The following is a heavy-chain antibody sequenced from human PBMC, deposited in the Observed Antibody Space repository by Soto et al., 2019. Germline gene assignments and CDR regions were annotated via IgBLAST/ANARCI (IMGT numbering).Heavy chain of an antibody. CDR1: GFTFSNYA. D-gene: IGHD5-18*01. V-gene: IGHV3-64D*08. CDR2: ISTNGDST. J-gene: IGHJ3*01. CDR3: VKDFRIQRHAFDF. Sequence: PGGSLRLSCSASGFTFSNYAMHWVRQAPGKGLEYVSAISTNGDSTYYADSVKGRFTISRDNSKNTLYLQMSSLRAEDTAVYYCVKDFRIQRHAFDFRGQGTMVTVSS.